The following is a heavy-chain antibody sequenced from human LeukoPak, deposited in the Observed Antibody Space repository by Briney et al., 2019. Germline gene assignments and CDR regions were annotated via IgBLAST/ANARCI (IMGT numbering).Heavy chain of an antibody. CDR2: IYNSGIT. CDR3: ARSVPSLDYLFDS. CDR1: GGSISTTNYY. D-gene: IGHD4-11*01. J-gene: IGHJ5*01. V-gene: IGHV4-61*05. Sequence: AETLSLTCTVSGGSISTTNYYWGWIRQPPGKGLEWIGYIYNSGITNYNPSLKSRVTVSVDTSKNQFSLRLTSVTAADTAVYYCARSVPSLDYLFDSWGHGTLVTVSS.